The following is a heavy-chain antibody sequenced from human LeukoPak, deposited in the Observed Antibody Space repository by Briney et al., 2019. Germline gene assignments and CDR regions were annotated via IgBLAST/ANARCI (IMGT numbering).Heavy chain of an antibody. V-gene: IGHV3-21*06. D-gene: IGHD1-14*01. Sequence: GGSLRLSCTASGLTFSTSGFNWVRQAPGKGLEWVASIGPTGSDRYHADSIKGRFTISRDNANNFLYLQMNSLTAEDTAVYYCATETNGRHYDYWGQGTLLTVSS. J-gene: IGHJ4*02. CDR3: ATETNGRHYDY. CDR2: IGPTGSDR. CDR1: GLTFSTSG.